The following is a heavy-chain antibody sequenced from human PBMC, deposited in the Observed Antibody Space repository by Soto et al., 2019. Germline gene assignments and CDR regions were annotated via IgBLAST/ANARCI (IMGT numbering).Heavy chain of an antibody. Sequence: PSETLSLTCTVSGGSISSSSYYWGWIRQPPGKGLEWIGSIYYSGSTYYNPSLKSRVTISVDTSKNQFSLKLSSVTAADTAVYYCARCRSAYGSDFDYWGQGTLVTVSS. D-gene: IGHD3-10*01. CDR2: IYYSGST. CDR1: GGSISSSSYY. V-gene: IGHV4-39*07. CDR3: ARCRSAYGSDFDY. J-gene: IGHJ4*02.